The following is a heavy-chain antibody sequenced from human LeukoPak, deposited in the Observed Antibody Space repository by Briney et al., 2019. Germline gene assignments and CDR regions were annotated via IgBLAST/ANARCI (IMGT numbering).Heavy chain of an antibody. Sequence: GGSLRLSCAASGFTFSNYAMSWVRQAPGKGLEWVSVISGGGETTFYADSVKGRFTISRDNSKNTLYLQMNSLRVEDTAVYYCARDRNGYNFDCWGQGTLVTVSS. CDR2: ISGGGETT. CDR1: GFTFSNYA. CDR3: ARDRNGYNFDC. D-gene: IGHD5-24*01. V-gene: IGHV3-23*01. J-gene: IGHJ4*02.